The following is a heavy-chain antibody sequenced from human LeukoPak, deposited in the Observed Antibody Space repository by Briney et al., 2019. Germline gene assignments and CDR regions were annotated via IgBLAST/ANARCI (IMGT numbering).Heavy chain of an antibody. CDR1: GGSISSYY. V-gene: IGHV4-59*03. CDR2: IYYSGSN. D-gene: IGHD6-13*01. CDR3: AIHVIAAAGKDAFDI. Sequence: PSETLSLTCTVSGGSISSYYWSWIRQPPGKGLEWIGYIYYSGSNNYNPSLKSRVTISVDTSKNQFSMKLSSVTAADTAVYYCAIHVIAAAGKDAFDIWGQGTMVTVSS. J-gene: IGHJ3*02.